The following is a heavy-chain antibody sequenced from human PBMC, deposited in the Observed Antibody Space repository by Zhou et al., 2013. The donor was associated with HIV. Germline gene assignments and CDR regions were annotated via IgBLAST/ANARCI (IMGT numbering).Heavy chain of an antibody. D-gene: IGHD6-13*01. Sequence: QVQLVQSGAEVKKPGSSVKVSCKASGGTFSSYAISWVRQAPGQGLEWMGGIIPIFGTANYAQKFQGRVTITTDESTSTAYMELSSLRSEDTAVYYCALRIAAAGRAGYYYYYMDVWGKGTTVTVSS. V-gene: IGHV1-69*05. CDR3: ALRIAAAGRAGYYYYYMDV. J-gene: IGHJ6*03. CDR2: IIPIFGTA. CDR1: GGTFSSYA.